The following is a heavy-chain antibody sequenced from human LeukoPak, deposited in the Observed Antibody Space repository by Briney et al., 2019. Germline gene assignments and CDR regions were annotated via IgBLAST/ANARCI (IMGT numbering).Heavy chain of an antibody. CDR3: AKEGAGFLFDY. CDR2: ISGTGGST. CDR1: GFTFSNYA. V-gene: IGHV3-23*01. Sequence: PGGSLRLSCAASGFTFSNYAMSWVRQAPGKGLERVSSISGTGGSTYYADSVKGRFTISRDNSKNTLYLQMNSLRVEDTTIYYCAKEGAGFLFDYWGQGTLVTVSS. D-gene: IGHD1-26*01. J-gene: IGHJ4*02.